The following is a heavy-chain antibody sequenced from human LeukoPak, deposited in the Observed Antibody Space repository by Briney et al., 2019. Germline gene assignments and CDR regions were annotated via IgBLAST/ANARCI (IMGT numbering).Heavy chain of an antibody. CDR3: VRGYCSDGSCYSGFQY. J-gene: IGHJ4*02. V-gene: IGHV4-59*08. CDR2: IYYSGST. Sequence: SETLSLTCTVCGGSISSYYWSWIRQPPGKGLEWIGYIYYSGSTNYNPSLKSRVTMSVDTSKNQFSLNLTSVSAADTAVYYCVRGYCSDGSCYSGFQYWGQGTLVTVSS. D-gene: IGHD2-15*01. CDR1: GGSISSYY.